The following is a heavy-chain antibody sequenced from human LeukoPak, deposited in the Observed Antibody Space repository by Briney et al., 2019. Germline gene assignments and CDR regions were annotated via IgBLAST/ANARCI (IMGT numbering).Heavy chain of an antibody. V-gene: IGHV4-30-4*08. CDR3: ARGSQDGSLFDY. Sequence: SQTLSLTCTVSGGSISSGDYYRSWIRQPPGKGLDWIGYIYYSGSTYYNPSIKSRVTISVDTSKNQFSLKLSSVTAADTAVYYCARGSQDGSLFDYWGQGTLVTVSS. J-gene: IGHJ4*02. CDR1: GGSISSGDYY. CDR2: IYYSGST. D-gene: IGHD3-10*01.